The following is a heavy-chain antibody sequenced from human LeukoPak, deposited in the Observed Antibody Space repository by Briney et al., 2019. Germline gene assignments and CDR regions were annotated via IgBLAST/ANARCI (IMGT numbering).Heavy chain of an antibody. CDR3: ATMGAKTFDH. Sequence: GASVKVSCKASGYTFTNYYIHWVRHAPGQGLEYMGWITPYTGSTSYAQKFQGRVTMTRDTSISTAYMDVTTLRSDDTAVYYCATMGAKTFDHWGQGTLVTVSS. CDR2: ITPYTGST. CDR1: GYTFTNYY. V-gene: IGHV1-2*02. J-gene: IGHJ4*02. D-gene: IGHD1-26*01.